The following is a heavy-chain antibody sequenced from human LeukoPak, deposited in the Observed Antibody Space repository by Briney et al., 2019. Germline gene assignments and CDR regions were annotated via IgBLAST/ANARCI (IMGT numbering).Heavy chain of an antibody. CDR3: ARGSSASGGGAFDI. Sequence: GASLQISCEGSGSMFATYWIGGGRQVPGKGLEGMGIIYPGDSDTRYSPSFQGQVTISADKSISTAYLQWSSLKASDTAMYYCARGSSASGGGAFDIWGQGTMVTVSS. J-gene: IGHJ3*02. D-gene: IGHD3-10*01. CDR1: GSMFATYW. V-gene: IGHV5-51*01. CDR2: IYPGDSDT.